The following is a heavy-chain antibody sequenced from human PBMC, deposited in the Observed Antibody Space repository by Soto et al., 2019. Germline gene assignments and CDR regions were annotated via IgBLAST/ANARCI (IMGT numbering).Heavy chain of an antibody. D-gene: IGHD6-25*01. CDR1: GASVDSGGYY. CDR2: IYYRGNT. CDR3: ARDTAMTGAARYDY. J-gene: IGHJ4*02. Sequence: QVQLQESGPGLVKTSQTLTLTCTVSGASVDSGGYYWTWIRQRPGKGLEWVGYIYYRGNTFYNPYLKSRLTISLDTSKNQFSLKLTSVTAADTAVYSCARDTAMTGAARYDYWGQGTLVTVSS. V-gene: IGHV4-31*03.